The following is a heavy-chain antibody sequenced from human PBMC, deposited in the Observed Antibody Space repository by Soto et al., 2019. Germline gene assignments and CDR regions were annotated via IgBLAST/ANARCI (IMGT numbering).Heavy chain of an antibody. CDR3: NAGTTSGRAYYYYYYMDV. D-gene: IGHD1-7*01. V-gene: IGHV3-74*01. CDR2: INSDGSST. J-gene: IGHJ6*03. Sequence: GGSLRLSCAASGFTFSSYWMHWVRQAPGKGLVWVSRINSDGSSTSYADSVKGRFTISRDNAKNTLYLQMNSLRAEDTAVYYSNAGTTSGRAYYYYYYMDVWGKGTTVTVSS. CDR1: GFTFSSYW.